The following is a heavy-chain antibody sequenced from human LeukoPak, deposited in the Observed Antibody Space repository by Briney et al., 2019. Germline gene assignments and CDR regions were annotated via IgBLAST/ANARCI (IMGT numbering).Heavy chain of an antibody. CDR2: ISGSGGST. V-gene: IGHV3-23*01. CDR1: GFTFSSYA. J-gene: IGHJ4*02. D-gene: IGHD3-22*01. Sequence: GGSLRLSCAASGFTFSSYAMSWVRQAPRQGLEWVSAISGSGGSTYYADSVKGRFTISRENSKNTLYLQMNSLRAEDTAVYYCAKVPYYYDSSGYYDYWGRGTLVTVSS. CDR3: AKVPYYYDSSGYYDY.